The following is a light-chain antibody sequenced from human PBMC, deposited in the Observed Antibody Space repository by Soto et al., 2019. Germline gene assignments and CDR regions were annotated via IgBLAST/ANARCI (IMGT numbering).Light chain of an antibody. J-gene: IGKJ2*01. CDR2: KAS. V-gene: IGKV1-5*03. CDR3: QHYITYPYT. CDR1: QSITDW. Sequence: DIQMTQSPSTLSASVGDRVTITCRASQSITDWLAWYQQKPGKAPKLLIYKASSLESGVPSRFGGGGSGTEFTLTISSLQPDDFASYYCQHYITYPYTFGQGTKLEIK.